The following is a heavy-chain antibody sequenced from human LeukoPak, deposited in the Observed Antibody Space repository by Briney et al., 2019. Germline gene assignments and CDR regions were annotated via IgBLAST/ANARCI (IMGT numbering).Heavy chain of an antibody. CDR1: GFTFSSYA. Sequence: PGGSLRLSCSASGFTFSSYAMHWVRQAPGKGLEYVSAISSNGGSTYYADSVKGRFTISRDNSKNTLYLQMSSLRAEDTAVYYCVKAEASYYDSSGSIYFDYWGQGTLVTVSS. CDR3: VKAEASYYDSSGSIYFDY. D-gene: IGHD3-22*01. CDR2: ISSNGGST. J-gene: IGHJ4*02. V-gene: IGHV3-64D*06.